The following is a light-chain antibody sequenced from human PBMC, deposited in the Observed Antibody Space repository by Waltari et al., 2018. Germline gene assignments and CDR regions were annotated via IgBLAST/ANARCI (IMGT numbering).Light chain of an antibody. CDR3: QNHERLPAT. J-gene: IGKJ1*01. Sequence: EVVLTQSPGTLSLSPGERATLSCGARQSVSRYLAWYQQRPGQAPRLLIYAASTRATGVPDRFSGSGFGTYFRLTISRLEPEDFAVYYCQNHERLPATFGQGTKVEIK. V-gene: IGKV3-20*01. CDR1: QSVSRY. CDR2: AAS.